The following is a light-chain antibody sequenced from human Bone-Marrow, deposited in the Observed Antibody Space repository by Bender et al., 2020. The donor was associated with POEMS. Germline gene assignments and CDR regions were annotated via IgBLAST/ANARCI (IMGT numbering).Light chain of an antibody. J-gene: IGLJ1*01. V-gene: IGLV3-21*04. CDR2: YDR. CDR3: QVWDSRSYNPYV. CDR1: NIGDKS. Sequence: SYVLTQPPSVSVAPGKTASITCGGDNIGDKSVHWYQQKSGQAPVLVIYYDRDRPSGIPERFSGSNSGNTATLTISSVEAGDEADYYCQVWDSRSYNPYVFGTGTKVTVL.